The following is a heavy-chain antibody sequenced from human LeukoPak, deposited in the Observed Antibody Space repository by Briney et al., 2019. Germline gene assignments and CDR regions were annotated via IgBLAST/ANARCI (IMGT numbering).Heavy chain of an antibody. CDR2: IYYSGST. J-gene: IGHJ4*02. Sequence: SETLSLTCIVSGGSISGNVYYWGWIRQPPGEWREWIGCIYYSGSTYYNPSLKSRVTISVDTSKNQFSLKMSSLTDADTAVYYCAGHRDRGGYYRFDYWGQGTLVTV. V-gene: IGHV4-39*01. D-gene: IGHD3-22*01. CDR3: AGHRDRGGYYRFDY. CDR1: GGSISGNVYY.